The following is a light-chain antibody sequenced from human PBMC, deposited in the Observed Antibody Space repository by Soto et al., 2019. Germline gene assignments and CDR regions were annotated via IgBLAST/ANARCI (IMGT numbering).Light chain of an antibody. V-gene: IGKV1-33*01. Sequence: DIQMTQSPSSLSACVGDRVTITCQASQDISNYLNWYQQKPGKAPKLLIYDASNLETGVPSRFSGSGSGTDFTFTIRRLQPEDIATYYCQPYDNPPLTFGQGTKLEIK. CDR1: QDISNY. J-gene: IGKJ2*01. CDR3: QPYDNPPLT. CDR2: DAS.